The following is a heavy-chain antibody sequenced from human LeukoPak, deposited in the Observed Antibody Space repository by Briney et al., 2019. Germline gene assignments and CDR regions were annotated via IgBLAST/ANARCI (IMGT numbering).Heavy chain of an antibody. Sequence: GGSLRLSCAASGFTFSSCWMSWVRQAPGKGLEWVANIKQDGSEKYYVDSVKGRFTISRDNAKNSLYLQMNSLRAEDTAVYYCARGGDYYDSSGYYYMVYWGQGTLVTVSS. CDR2: IKQDGSEK. CDR3: ARGGDYYDSSGYYYMVY. D-gene: IGHD3-22*01. CDR1: GFTFSSCW. J-gene: IGHJ4*02. V-gene: IGHV3-7*01.